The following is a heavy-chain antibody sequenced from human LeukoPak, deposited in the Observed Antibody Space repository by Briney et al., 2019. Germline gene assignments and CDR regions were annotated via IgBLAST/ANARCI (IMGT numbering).Heavy chain of an antibody. CDR3: AKGMKHNDY. V-gene: IGHV3-23*01. CDR1: GFTFSTYG. J-gene: IGHJ4*02. Sequence: PGGSLRLSCAASGFTFSTYGMSWVRQAPGKRLEWVSAIGGSGGGTTSYADSVKGRFTISRDNSKNTLYLQMNSLRAEDTAVYYCAKGMKHNDYWGQGTLVTVSS. CDR2: IGGSGGGTT.